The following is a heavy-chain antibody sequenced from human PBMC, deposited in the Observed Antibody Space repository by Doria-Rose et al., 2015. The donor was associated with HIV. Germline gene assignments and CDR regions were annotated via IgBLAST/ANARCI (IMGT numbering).Heavy chain of an antibody. CDR2: MFSDDER. V-gene: IGHV2-26*01. D-gene: IGHD6-13*01. CDR1: GVSLSSPGMG. Sequence: SGPVLVKPTETLTPTCTVSGVSLSSPGMGVSWIRQPPGKALEWLANMFSDDERSYKTSLKSRLTISRGTSKSRVVLTMTDMDPVDTATYYCARIKSSRWYHKYYFDFWGQGTLVIVSA. CDR3: ARIKSSRWYHKYYFDF. J-gene: IGHJ4*02.